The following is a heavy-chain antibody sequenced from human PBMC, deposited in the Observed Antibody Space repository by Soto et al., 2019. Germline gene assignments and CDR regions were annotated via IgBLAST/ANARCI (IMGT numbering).Heavy chain of an antibody. CDR3: ARDSMVRGVIITKGYYGMDV. CDR1: GFTFSSYA. Sequence: QSGGSLRLSCAASGFTFSSYAMHWVRQAPGKGLEWVAVISYDGSNKYYADSVKGRFTISRDNSKNTLYLQMNSLRAEDTAVYYCARDSMVRGVIITKGYYGMDVWGQGTTVTVSS. J-gene: IGHJ6*02. CDR2: ISYDGSNK. D-gene: IGHD3-10*01. V-gene: IGHV3-30-3*01.